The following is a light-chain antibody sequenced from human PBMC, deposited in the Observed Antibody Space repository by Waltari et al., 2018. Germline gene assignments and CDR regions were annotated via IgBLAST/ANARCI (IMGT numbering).Light chain of an antibody. J-gene: IGKJ1*01. CDR2: KAS. CDR3: QEYNTYFRT. CDR1: QSISNW. V-gene: IGKV1-5*03. Sequence: DIQMTQSPPTLSASVGARVTITCRASQSISNWLAWYQQRPGKAPILLIYKASTLQATVPSRFSGSGSGTEFTLTINSLQPDDFATYYCQEYNTYFRTFGQGTKVEVK.